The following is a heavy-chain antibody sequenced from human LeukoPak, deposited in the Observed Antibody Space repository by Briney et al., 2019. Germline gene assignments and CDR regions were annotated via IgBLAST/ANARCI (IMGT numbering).Heavy chain of an antibody. J-gene: IGHJ4*02. Sequence: NPSETLSLTCTVSGGSISDDYWSWLRQPPGKGLEWIGYIHYTGGSNYNPSLKSRVTMSADTSKNQFSLTLGSVTAADTAVYYCARGTVTTGYFDLWGQGTLVTVST. CDR2: IHYTGGS. CDR3: ARGTVTTGYFDL. CDR1: GGSISDDY. V-gene: IGHV4-59*01. D-gene: IGHD4-17*01.